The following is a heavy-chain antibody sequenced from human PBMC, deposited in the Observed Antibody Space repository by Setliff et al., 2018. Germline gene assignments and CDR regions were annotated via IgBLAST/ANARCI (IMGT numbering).Heavy chain of an antibody. CDR3: ARDRRGGYGAINWFDP. CDR1: GDSIGRGGYY. V-gene: IGHV4-31*03. D-gene: IGHD3-16*01. CDR2: IYYGGST. Sequence: SETLSLTCSVSGDSIGRGGYYWSWIRQQPGKGLEWIASIYYGGSTYYNPSLKSRLRVSMDSSKNQFYLDLSSVTAADTAVYYCARDRRGGYGAINWFDPWGQGTLVTVSS. J-gene: IGHJ5*02.